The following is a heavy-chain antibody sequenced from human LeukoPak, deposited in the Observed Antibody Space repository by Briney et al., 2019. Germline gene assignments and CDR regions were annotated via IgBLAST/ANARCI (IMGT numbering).Heavy chain of an antibody. CDR2: IKKDGSEK. Sequence: GGSLRLSCAASGLTFSSSWMSWVRQAPGKGLEWVANIKKDGSEKYYADSVKGRFTISRDNAKNSLYLQLNSLRAEDTAVYYCAREGITAAADHWGQGTLVTVSS. J-gene: IGHJ4*02. CDR1: GLTFSSSW. V-gene: IGHV3-7*01. CDR3: AREGITAAADH. D-gene: IGHD6-13*01.